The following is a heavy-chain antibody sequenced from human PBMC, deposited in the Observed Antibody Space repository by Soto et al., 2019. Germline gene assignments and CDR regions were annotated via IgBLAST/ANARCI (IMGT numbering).Heavy chain of an antibody. CDR3: ARSSEAQWLEHYYYYYGLDV. D-gene: IGHD6-19*01. CDR1: GFAFSTYA. J-gene: IGHJ6*02. V-gene: IGHV3-64*04. CDR2: INSNGDST. Sequence: PWGSLRLSCSSSGFAFSTYAMHWVRQAPGKGLEYVSAINSNGDSTYYADSAKGRFTISRDNSKNTLYLQMNSLRAEDTAVYYCARSSEAQWLEHYYYYYGLDVWGQGTTVTVSS.